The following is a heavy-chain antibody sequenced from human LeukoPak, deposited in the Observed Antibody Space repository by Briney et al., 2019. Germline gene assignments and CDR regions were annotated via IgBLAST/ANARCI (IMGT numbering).Heavy chain of an antibody. J-gene: IGHJ4*02. CDR3: TRGYSYIPY. CDR2: IRSKAYGGTT. V-gene: IGHV3-49*04. CDR1: GLTFSSYA. D-gene: IGHD5-18*01. Sequence: PGGSLRLSCSASGLTFSSYAMHWVRQAPGKGLEWVGFIRSKAYGGTTEYAASVKGRFTISRDDSKSIAYLQMNSLKIEDTALYYCTRGYSYIPYWGQGTLVTVSS.